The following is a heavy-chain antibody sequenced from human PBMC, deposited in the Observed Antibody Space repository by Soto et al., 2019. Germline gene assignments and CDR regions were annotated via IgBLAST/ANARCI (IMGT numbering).Heavy chain of an antibody. CDR3: VTGIAGVGY. CDR2: TQHKTNRYTT. CDR1: GFTFSDHY. V-gene: IGHV3-72*01. J-gene: IGHJ4*02. D-gene: IGHD6-13*01. Sequence: EVQLVESGGGLVQPGGSLRLSCAASGFTFSDHYLDWVRQAPGKGLEWVGRTQHKTNRYTTEYAASVTGRFTISRDDSKNSLPLQMDSLKTEDTAMYYCVTGIAGVGYWGQGTLVTVSS.